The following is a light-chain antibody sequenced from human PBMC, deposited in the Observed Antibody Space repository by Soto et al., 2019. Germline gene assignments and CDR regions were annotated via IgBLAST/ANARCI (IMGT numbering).Light chain of an antibody. CDR3: QQYRGKPFT. V-gene: IGKV1-5*01. Sequence: DIQMTQSPSTLSASVGDSVTIACRASQSIDSWLAWYQQKPGKAPKVLIYDASDLESGVPSRFSGSGSGTEFTLTISSLQPDDFATYYCQQYRGKPFTFGQGTKVEIK. CDR2: DAS. J-gene: IGKJ2*01. CDR1: QSIDSW.